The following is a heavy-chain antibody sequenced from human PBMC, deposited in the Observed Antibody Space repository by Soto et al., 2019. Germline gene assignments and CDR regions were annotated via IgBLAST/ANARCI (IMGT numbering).Heavy chain of an antibody. J-gene: IGHJ6*03. V-gene: IGHV1-8*01. D-gene: IGHD2-2*01. CDR3: ARSLFVVVPAARYYYYMDV. Sequence: GASVKVSCKASGYTFTSYDINWVRQATGQGPEWMGWMNPNSGNTGYAQKFQGRVTMTRNTSISTAYMELSSLRSEDTAVYYCARSLFVVVPAARYYYYMDVWGKGTTVTVSS. CDR1: GYTFTSYD. CDR2: MNPNSGNT.